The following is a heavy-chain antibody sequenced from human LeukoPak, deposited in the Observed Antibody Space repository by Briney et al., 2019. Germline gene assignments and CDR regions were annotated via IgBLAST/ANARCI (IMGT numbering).Heavy chain of an antibody. CDR2: ITPAGSEK. V-gene: IGHV3-7*03. CDR3: VSGGDSGY. J-gene: IGHJ4*02. Sequence: GGSLRLSCAASRFTFSTIWMGWLRQAPGKGLEWVASITPAGSEKYYANSMKGRFTISRDNAKNSLFLQMNSLRADDTGVYFCVSGGDSGYWGQGTLVTVSS. CDR1: RFTFSTIW. D-gene: IGHD2-21*02.